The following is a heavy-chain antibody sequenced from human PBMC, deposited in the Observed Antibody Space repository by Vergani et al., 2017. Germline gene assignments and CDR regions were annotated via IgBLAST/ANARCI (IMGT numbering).Heavy chain of an antibody. CDR1: GGSISSGDYY. J-gene: IGHJ5*02. CDR3: ARDQKYIAVARGFDP. D-gene: IGHD6-19*01. Sequence: QVQLQESGPGLVKPSQTLSLTCTVSGGSISSGDYYWSWIRQPPGKGLEWIGYIYYSGSTYYNPSIKSRVTISVDTSKNQFSLKLSSVTAADTAVYYCARDQKYIAVARGFDPWGQGTLVTVSS. CDR2: IYYSGST. V-gene: IGHV4-30-4*08.